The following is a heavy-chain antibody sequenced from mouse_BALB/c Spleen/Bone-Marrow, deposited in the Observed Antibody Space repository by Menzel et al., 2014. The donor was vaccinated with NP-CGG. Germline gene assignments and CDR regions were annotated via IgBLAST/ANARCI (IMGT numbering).Heavy chain of an antibody. CDR3: ARGAMITTGYFDY. CDR1: GISITTGNYR. J-gene: IGHJ2*01. D-gene: IGHD2-4*01. Sequence: VQLQQSGPGLVKPSQTVSLTCTVTGISITTGNYRRSWIRQFPGNKLEWIGYIYYSGTITYNPSLTSRTTITRDTSKNQFFLEMNSLTAEDTATYYCARGAMITTGYFDYWGQGTTLTVSS. V-gene: IGHV3-5*02. CDR2: IYYSGTI.